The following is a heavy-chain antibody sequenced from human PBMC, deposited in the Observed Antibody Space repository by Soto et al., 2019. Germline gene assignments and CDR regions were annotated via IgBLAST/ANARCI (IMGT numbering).Heavy chain of an antibody. CDR3: ARDYENRGYGMDV. V-gene: IGHV3-21*01. Sequence: EVQLVESGGGLVKPGGSLRLSCAASGFTFSSYSMNWVRQAPGKGLEWVSSISSSSSYTNYADSVKGRFTISRDNAKNSLYLQMNSLRAEDTAVYYCARDYENRGYGMDVWGQGTTVTVSS. CDR1: GFTFSSYS. J-gene: IGHJ6*02. D-gene: IGHD3-3*01. CDR2: ISSSSSYT.